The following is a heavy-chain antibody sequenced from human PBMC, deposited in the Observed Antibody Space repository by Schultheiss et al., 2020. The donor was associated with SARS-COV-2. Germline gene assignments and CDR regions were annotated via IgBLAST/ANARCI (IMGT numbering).Heavy chain of an antibody. Sequence: SQTLSLTCTVSGGSVSSGSYYWSWIRQHPGKGLEWIGYIYYSGSTYYNPSLKSRVTISVDTSKNQFSLKLSSVTAADTAVYYCARVCGRTTVTGLSWFDPWGQGTLVTVSS. CDR3: ARVCGRTTVTGLSWFDP. V-gene: IGHV4-31*03. D-gene: IGHD4-17*01. CDR2: IYYSGST. CDR1: GGSVSSGSYY. J-gene: IGHJ5*02.